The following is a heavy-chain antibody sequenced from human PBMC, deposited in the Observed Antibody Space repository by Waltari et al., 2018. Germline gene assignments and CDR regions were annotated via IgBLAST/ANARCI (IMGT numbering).Heavy chain of an antibody. CDR1: GFTFSRDW. CDR3: ARAVDVADY. CDR2: IKHDGTTK. J-gene: IGHJ4*02. D-gene: IGHD5-12*01. V-gene: IGHV3-7*01. Sequence: EMKVVESGVGDVQPGGPLGPPWSDSGFTFSRDWMSWGRQAPGKGLEWVANIKHDGTTKFYLDSVKGRFTISRDNAQNTVYLQMNSLRVEDTALYYCARAVDVADYWGQGTLVTVSS.